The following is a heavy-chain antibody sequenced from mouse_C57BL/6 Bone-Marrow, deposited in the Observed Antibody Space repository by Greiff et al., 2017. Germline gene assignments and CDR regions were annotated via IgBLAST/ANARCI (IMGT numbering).Heavy chain of an antibody. CDR1: GYTFTSYW. CDR2: IDPSDSET. D-gene: IGHD1-1*01. J-gene: IGHJ1*03. CDR3: ARADYYGSRYWDFDV. V-gene: IGHV1-52*01. Sequence: QVQLQQPGAELVRPGSSVKLSCKASGYTFTSYWMHWVKRRPIQGLEWIGNIDPSDSETHYNQKFKDKATLPVDKSSSTAYLQLSSLTSEDSAVFSYARADYYGSRYWDFDVWGKGTTVTVSS.